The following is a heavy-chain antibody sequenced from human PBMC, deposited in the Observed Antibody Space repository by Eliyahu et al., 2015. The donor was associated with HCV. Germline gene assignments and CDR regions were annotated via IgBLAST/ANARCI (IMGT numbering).Heavy chain of an antibody. Sequence: EVQLVQSGAEVKKPGESLRISCKGSGYNFPTYWIGWVRQKPGKGLGWVGVIYPDDSDARYGPSFEGQVTISADKSISTAYLQWSSLKASDTAMYYCARHFGWSMADYWGHGTLVTVSS. V-gene: IGHV5-51*01. J-gene: IGHJ4*01. CDR1: GYNFPTYW. D-gene: IGHD2-15*01. CDR3: ARHFGWSMADY. CDR2: IYPDDSDA.